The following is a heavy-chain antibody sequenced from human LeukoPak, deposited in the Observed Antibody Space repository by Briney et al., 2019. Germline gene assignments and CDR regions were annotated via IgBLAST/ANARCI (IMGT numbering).Heavy chain of an antibody. V-gene: IGHV3-23*01. D-gene: IGHD5-18*01. CDR2: ISGSGGSI. Sequence: GGSLRLSCAASGFTFSSYAMSWVRQAPGKGLEWVSAISGSGGSIYYADSAKGRFTISRYNSKNTLYLQMSSLRAEDTAVYYCAKSVDTAMVPFDYWGQGTLVTVSS. CDR1: GFTFSSYA. CDR3: AKSVDTAMVPFDY. J-gene: IGHJ4*02.